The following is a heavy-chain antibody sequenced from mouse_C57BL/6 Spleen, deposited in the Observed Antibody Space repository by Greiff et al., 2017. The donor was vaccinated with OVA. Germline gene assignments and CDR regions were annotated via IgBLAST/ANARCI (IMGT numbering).Heavy chain of an antibody. Sequence: QVQLQQSGAELVKPGASVKMSCKASGYTFTSYWITWVKQRPGQGLEWIGDIYPGSGSTNYNEKFKSKATLTVDTSSSTAYMQLSSLTSEDSVVYYCARGYYGSSYYFDYWGQGTTLTVSS. J-gene: IGHJ2*01. CDR2: IYPGSGST. CDR1: GYTFTSYW. D-gene: IGHD1-1*01. V-gene: IGHV1-55*01. CDR3: ARGYYGSSYYFDY.